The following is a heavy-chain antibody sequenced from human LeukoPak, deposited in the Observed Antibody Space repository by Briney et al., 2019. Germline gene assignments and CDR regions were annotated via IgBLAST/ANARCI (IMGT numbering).Heavy chain of an antibody. V-gene: IGHV3-53*01. Sequence: RGSLRLSCAASGFTFSNYGMHWVRQAPGKGLEWVSVIYSGGSTYYADSVKGRFTISRDNSKNTLYLQMNSLRAEDTAVYYCARSGSSGLFDYWGQATLVSVSS. CDR2: IYSGGST. CDR1: GFTFSNYG. CDR3: ARSGSSGLFDY. D-gene: IGHD3-22*01. J-gene: IGHJ4*02.